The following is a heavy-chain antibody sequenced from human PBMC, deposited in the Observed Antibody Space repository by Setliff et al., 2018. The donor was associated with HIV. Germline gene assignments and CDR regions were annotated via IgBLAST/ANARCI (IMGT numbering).Heavy chain of an antibody. J-gene: IGHJ6*02. CDR2: TYHSGTT. V-gene: IGHV4-38-2*02. CDR1: GYPISSGYY. Sequence: PSETLSLTCTVPGYPISSGYYWGWIRQPPGKGLEWIGSTYHSGTTYYNPSLKSRVTISVDTSKNQFSLKLSSATAADTAVYYCARRLQFLEFLHGVGGLDVWGQGTTVTVSS. D-gene: IGHD3-3*01. CDR3: ARRLQFLEFLHGVGGLDV.